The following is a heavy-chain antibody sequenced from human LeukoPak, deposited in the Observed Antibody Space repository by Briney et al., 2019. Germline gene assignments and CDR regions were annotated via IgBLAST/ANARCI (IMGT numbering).Heavy chain of an antibody. CDR1: GFIFSSYG. CDR3: ARDPKDILTGSAFDI. J-gene: IGHJ3*02. V-gene: IGHV3-30*02. D-gene: IGHD3-9*01. Sequence: PGGSLRLSCAASGFIFSSYGMHWVRQAPGKGLEWVAFIRYDGSNKYYADSVKGRFTISRDNSKNTLYLQMNSLRAEDTAVYYCARDPKDILTGSAFDIWGQGTMVTVSS. CDR2: IRYDGSNK.